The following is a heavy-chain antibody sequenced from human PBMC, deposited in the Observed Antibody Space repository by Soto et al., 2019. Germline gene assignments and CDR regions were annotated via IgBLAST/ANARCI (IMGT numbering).Heavy chain of an antibody. CDR3: ARDVGLQYDTGYSDFWTGKNNWFDP. V-gene: IGHV4-59*11. CDR1: GGSTSRQY. D-gene: IGHD3-3*01. J-gene: IGHJ5*02. Sequence: PSETLSLTCTVSGGSTSRQYWSWLRQLPGKGLEWIGYIYYSGSTNYNPSLKSRVTISIDTSRNQFSLELRSVTAADTAVYYCARDVGLQYDTGYSDFWTGKNNWFDPWGQGTLVTVSS. CDR2: IYYSGST.